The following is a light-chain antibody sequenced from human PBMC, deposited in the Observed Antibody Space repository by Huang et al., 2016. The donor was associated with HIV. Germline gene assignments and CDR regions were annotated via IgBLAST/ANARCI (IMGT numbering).Light chain of an antibody. CDR2: AAS. CDR1: QDINNR. CDR3: QQFDSFPYT. J-gene: IGKJ2*01. V-gene: IGKV1-16*01. Sequence: DIQMTQSPSSLSTSVGARVTITCRASQDINNRLAWYRQKPGKAPESLIYAASNLQSGVPSRFSDSGSGTYFTLVISSLQPEDFATYYCQQFDSFPYTFGQGTKLDI.